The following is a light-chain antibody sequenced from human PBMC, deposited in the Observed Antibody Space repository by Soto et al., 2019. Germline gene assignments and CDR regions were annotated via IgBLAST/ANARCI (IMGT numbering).Light chain of an antibody. CDR2: DAS. CDR1: QSISSY. Sequence: DMQRTQSPASLSASVGEHITITCRASQSISSYLNWYRQKPGEAPNLLIYDASTLKTGVPLRFSGSGYGSYFSFTISSLQPEDVATYYCQQYKSLPITFGGGTKADI. CDR3: QQYKSLPIT. J-gene: IGKJ4*01. V-gene: IGKV1-33*01.